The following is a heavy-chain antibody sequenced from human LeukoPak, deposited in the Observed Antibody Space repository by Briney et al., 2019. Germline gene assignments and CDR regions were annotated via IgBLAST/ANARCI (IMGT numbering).Heavy chain of an antibody. CDR3: ARGGATMVRGTSYYYMDV. CDR2: INHSGST. Sequence: SETLSLTCAVYGGSFSGYYWSWIRQPPGKGLEWIGGINHSGSTTYNPSLKSRVTISVDTSKNQFSLKLSSVTAADTAVYYCARGGATMVRGTSYYYMDVWVKGTTVTVSS. V-gene: IGHV4-34*01. D-gene: IGHD3-10*01. J-gene: IGHJ6*03. CDR1: GGSFSGYY.